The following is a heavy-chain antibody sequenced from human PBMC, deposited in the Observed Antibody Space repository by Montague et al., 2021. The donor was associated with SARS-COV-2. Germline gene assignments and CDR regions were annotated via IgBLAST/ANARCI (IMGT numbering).Heavy chain of an antibody. CDR2: INHSGST. D-gene: IGHD1-26*01. CDR3: AREGVGATTNDAFDL. V-gene: IGHV4-34*01. CDR1: GGSFSGYY. Sequence: SETLSLTCAVYGGSFSGYYWSWIRQPPGKGLEWIGEINHSGSTNYNPSLKSRVTISVDTSKNQFSLKLSSVTAADTAVYYCAREGVGATTNDAFDLWGQGTMVTVSS. J-gene: IGHJ3*01.